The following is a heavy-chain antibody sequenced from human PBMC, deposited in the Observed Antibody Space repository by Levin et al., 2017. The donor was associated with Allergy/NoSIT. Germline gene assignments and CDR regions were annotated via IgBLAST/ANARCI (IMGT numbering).Heavy chain of an antibody. V-gene: IGHV3-23*01. CDR3: AKGVDAYCGGDCYLNFDY. J-gene: IGHJ4*02. CDR2: ISASNIST. CDR1: GFTFSSYA. D-gene: IGHD2-21*02. Sequence: GGSLRLSCAASGFTFSSYAMSWVRQAPGKGLEWVSAISASNISTYYTNSVKGRFTISRDNSKNTLFLQMSSLRAEDTAVYYCAKGVDAYCGGDCYLNFDYWGQGTLVTVSS.